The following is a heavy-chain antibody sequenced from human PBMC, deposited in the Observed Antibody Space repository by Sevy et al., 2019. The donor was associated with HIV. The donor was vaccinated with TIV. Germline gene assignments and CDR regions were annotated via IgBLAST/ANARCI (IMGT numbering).Heavy chain of an antibody. CDR3: AREGCSKPHDY. CDR1: GFTFSSYA. J-gene: IGHJ4*02. V-gene: IGHV3-23*01. D-gene: IGHD3-10*02. CDR2: FSFGCGKL. Sequence: GGSLRLSCAASGFTFSSYAMSWVRQAPGKGLEWVSTFSFGCGKLNYADSVKGRFTISRDNSKNTLYRQMHSLRAEDTAVYYCAREGCSKPHDYWGQGTLVTVSS.